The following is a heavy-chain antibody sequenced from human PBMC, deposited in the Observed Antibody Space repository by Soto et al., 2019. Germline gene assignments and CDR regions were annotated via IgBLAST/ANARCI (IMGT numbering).Heavy chain of an antibody. Sequence: EVQLLESGGGLVQPGGSLRLSCAASGFTFSSYVMSWVRQAPGKGLEWVSGISGSGGSTYYADSVKGRFTIPRDNSKNTLYLQMNSLRAEDTAVYYCAKVPYDFWSGYYPPLYFDYWGQGTLVTVSS. V-gene: IGHV3-23*01. CDR3: AKVPYDFWSGYYPPLYFDY. CDR2: ISGSGGST. J-gene: IGHJ4*02. D-gene: IGHD3-3*01. CDR1: GFTFSSYV.